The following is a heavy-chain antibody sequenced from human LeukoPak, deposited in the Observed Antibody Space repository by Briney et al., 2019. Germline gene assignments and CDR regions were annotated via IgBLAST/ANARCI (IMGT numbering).Heavy chain of an antibody. CDR1: GFTFDDYA. CDR2: ISSSSSII. V-gene: IGHV3-48*04. CDR3: ARDHGGDYARSFDY. Sequence: GGSLRLSCAASGFTFDDYAMHWVRQAPGKGLEWVSYISSSSSIIYYADSVKGRFTISRDNAKNSLYLQMNSLRAEDTAVYYCARDHGGDYARSFDYWGQGTLVTVSS. J-gene: IGHJ4*02. D-gene: IGHD4-17*01.